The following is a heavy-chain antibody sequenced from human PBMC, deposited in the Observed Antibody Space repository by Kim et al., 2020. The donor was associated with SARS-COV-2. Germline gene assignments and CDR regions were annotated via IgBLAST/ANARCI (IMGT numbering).Heavy chain of an antibody. CDR3: ARRNLHEAFFDY. Sequence: SVKVSCKASGGTFSSYAISWVRQAPGQGLEWMGGIIPIFGTANYAQKFQGRVTITADKSTSTAYMELSSLRSEDTAVYYCARRNLHEAFFDYWGQGTLVTVSS. V-gene: IGHV1-69*06. CDR2: IIPIFGTA. J-gene: IGHJ4*02. CDR1: GGTFSSYA.